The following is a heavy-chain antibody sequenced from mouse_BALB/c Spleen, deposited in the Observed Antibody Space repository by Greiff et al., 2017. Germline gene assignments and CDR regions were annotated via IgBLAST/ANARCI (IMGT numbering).Heavy chain of an antibody. J-gene: IGHJ2*01. V-gene: IGHV14-1*02. CDR2: IDPENGNT. D-gene: IGHD2-1*01. CDR1: GFNIKAYY. CDR3: AREEVYYGNYEGYFDY. Sequence: EVQLQQSGAELVRPGALVKLSCKASGFNIKAYYMHWVKQRPEQGLAWIGWIDPENGNTKYDPKFQGKATIPADTSSNTAYLQLSSLTSEDTAVYYCAREEVYYGNYEGYFDYWGQGTTLTVSS.